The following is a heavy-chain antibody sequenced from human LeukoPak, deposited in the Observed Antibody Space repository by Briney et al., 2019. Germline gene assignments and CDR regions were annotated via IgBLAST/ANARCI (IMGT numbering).Heavy chain of an antibody. J-gene: IGHJ6*03. V-gene: IGHV3-7*01. CDR3: ARVMSASVWRTYGSYYYYYYMDV. D-gene: IGHD3-16*01. CDR1: GFTFSSYW. CDR2: IKQVGSEK. Sequence: GGSVRLSCAASGFTFSSYWMTWVRQAPGKGLEWVANIKQVGSEKYSVVSVKGRFTISRDNAKNSMYMQMNSLRAEDTAVYYCARVMSASVWRTYGSYYYYYYMDVWGKGTTVTVSS.